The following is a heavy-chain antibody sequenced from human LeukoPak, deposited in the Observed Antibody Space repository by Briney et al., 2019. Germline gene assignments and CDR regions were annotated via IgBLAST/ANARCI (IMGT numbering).Heavy chain of an antibody. D-gene: IGHD2-21*02. CDR1: GFTFSSYE. J-gene: IGHJ3*02. CDR2: ISSSGSNI. Sequence: GGSLRLSCAASGFTFSSYEINWVRQAPGKGLEWVSHISSSGSNIYYSDSVSGRFTISRDNAKNSLYLQMNSLRAEDTAVYYCASLVVTSSSAFDIWGQGTMVTVSS. CDR3: ASLVVTSSSAFDI. V-gene: IGHV3-48*03.